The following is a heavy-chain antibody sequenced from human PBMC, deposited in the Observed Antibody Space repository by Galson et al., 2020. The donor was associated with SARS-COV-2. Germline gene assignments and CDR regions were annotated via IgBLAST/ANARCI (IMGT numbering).Heavy chain of an antibody. CDR3: AEAYYPQDY. J-gene: IGHJ4*01. Sequence: GGSLRLSCAASGFTFSNFAMSWVRQAPGKGLEWVSGITDRGGSTNYADSVKGRFTISRDNFKNTVYLQMNSLRVEDTAVYYCAEAYYPQDYWGHGTLVTVSS. D-gene: IGHD3-22*01. CDR2: ITDRGGST. CDR1: GFTFSNFA. V-gene: IGHV3-23*01.